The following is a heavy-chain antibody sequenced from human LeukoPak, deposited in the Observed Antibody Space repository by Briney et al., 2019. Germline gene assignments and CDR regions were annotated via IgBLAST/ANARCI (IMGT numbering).Heavy chain of an antibody. J-gene: IGHJ4*02. CDR2: IRSKIDGGPT. Sequence: GGSLRLSCAASGFTFSSYAMSWVRQAPGKGLEWVGRIRSKIDGGPTDYAAPVKGRFTISRDDSKNTLYLQINSLKIEDTAMYYCYTSITDYWGQGTLVTVSS. D-gene: IGHD2-21*01. V-gene: IGHV3-15*01. CDR1: GFTFSSYA. CDR3: YTSITDY.